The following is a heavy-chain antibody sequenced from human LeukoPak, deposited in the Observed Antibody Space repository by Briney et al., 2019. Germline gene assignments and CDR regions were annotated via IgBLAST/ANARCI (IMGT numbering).Heavy chain of an antibody. CDR3: ARLGPTPY. J-gene: IGHJ4*02. D-gene: IGHD2-15*01. CDR2: LNSDGSIT. CDR1: GVSFTTYW. Sequence: GGSLRLSCAASGVSFTTYWMHWVRQAPGKGLVWVSRLNSDGSITDYADSVKGRSTISRDNAKNTLYLQMNSLRAEDTAVYYCARLGPTPYWGQGTLVTVS. V-gene: IGHV3-74*01.